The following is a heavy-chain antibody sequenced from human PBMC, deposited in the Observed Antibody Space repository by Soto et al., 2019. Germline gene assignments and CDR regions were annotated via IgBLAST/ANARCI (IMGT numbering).Heavy chain of an antibody. CDR2: INAGNGNT. V-gene: IGHV1-3*01. CDR3: AGADDFGSGLNWFDP. D-gene: IGHD3-3*01. CDR1: GYTFTSYA. J-gene: IGHJ5*02. Sequence: QVQLVQSGAEVKKPGASVKVSCKASGYTFTSYAMHWVRQAPGQRLEWMGWINAGNGNTKYSQKFQGRVTITRDTSASTAYMELSSLRSEDTAVYYCAGADDFGSGLNWFDPWGQGTLVTVSS.